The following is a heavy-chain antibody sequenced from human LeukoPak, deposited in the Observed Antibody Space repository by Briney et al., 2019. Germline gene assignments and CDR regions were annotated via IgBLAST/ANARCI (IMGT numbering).Heavy chain of an antibody. D-gene: IGHD4/OR15-4a*01. Sequence: PGGXLRLSCAASGFTFSSYAMSWVRQAPGKGLEWVSVISGSGGSTYYADSVKGRFTISRENYKNTLYLQMNSLRAQDTAVYYCAKAPRYGGNKINAESFHHWGQGTLVTVSS. V-gene: IGHV3-23*01. CDR3: AKAPRYGGNKINAESFHH. CDR1: GFTFSSYA. J-gene: IGHJ1*01. CDR2: ISGSGGST.